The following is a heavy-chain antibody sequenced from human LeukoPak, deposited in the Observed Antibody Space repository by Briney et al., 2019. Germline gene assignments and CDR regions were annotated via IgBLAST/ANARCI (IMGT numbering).Heavy chain of an antibody. CDR1: GFTVSSNY. D-gene: IGHD6-19*01. CDR3: AKSASTDGWYSFDY. Sequence: GGSLRLSCAASGFTVSSNYMSWVRQAPGKGLEWVSVIYSGGSTYYADSVKGRFTISRDNSKNTLYLQMNSLRAEDTAVYYCAKSASTDGWYSFDYWGQGTLVTVSS. CDR2: IYSGGST. J-gene: IGHJ4*02. V-gene: IGHV3-66*01.